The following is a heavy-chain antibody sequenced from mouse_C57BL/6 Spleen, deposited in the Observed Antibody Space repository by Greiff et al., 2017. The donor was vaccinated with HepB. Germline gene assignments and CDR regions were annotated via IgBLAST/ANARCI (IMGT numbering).Heavy chain of an antibody. CDR1: GYTFTDYE. CDR2: IDPETGGT. J-gene: IGHJ4*01. V-gene: IGHV1-15*01. Sequence: QVQLKQSGAELVRPGASVTLSCKASGYTFTDYEMHWVKQTPVHGLEWIGAIDPETGGTAYNQKFKGKAILTADKSSSTAYMELRSLTSEDSAVYYCTRPTVVDYYAMDYWGQGTSVTVSS. D-gene: IGHD1-1*01. CDR3: TRPTVVDYYAMDY.